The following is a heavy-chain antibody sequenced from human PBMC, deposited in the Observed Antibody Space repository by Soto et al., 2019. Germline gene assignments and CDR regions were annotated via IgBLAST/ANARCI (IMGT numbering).Heavy chain of an antibody. CDR2: IIPILGIA. CDR1: GGTFSSYT. J-gene: IGHJ3*02. V-gene: IGHV1-69*04. D-gene: IGHD1-26*01. Sequence: SVKVSCKASGGTFSSYTISWVRQAPGQGLEWMGRIIPILGIANYAQKFQGRVTITADKSTSTAYMELRSLRSDDTAVYYCARDIVGAHDAFDIWGQGTMVTVSS. CDR3: ARDIVGAHDAFDI.